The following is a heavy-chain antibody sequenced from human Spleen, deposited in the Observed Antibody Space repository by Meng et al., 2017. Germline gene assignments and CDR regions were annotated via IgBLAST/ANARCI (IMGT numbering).Heavy chain of an antibody. V-gene: IGHV1-69*06. Sequence: QVQLVESGAEVKKPGSSMKVSCKASGDTLNRFVVSWVRQAPGQGLEWMGGIIPIFGTANYAQKFQGRVTITADKLTNTAYMELSSLTSEDTAVYYCARDEDISAAGYLLGDFWGQGTLVTVSS. D-gene: IGHD6-13*01. CDR1: GDTLNRFV. CDR3: ARDEDISAAGYLLGDF. CDR2: IIPIFGTA. J-gene: IGHJ4*02.